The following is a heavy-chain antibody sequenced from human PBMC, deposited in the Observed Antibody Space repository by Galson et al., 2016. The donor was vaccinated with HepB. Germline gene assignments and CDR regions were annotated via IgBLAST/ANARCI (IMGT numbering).Heavy chain of an antibody. CDR3: VKDQGGTWGAFDT. D-gene: IGHD3-16*01. CDR2: ISVQSDIR. CDR1: GFSFSTSD. J-gene: IGHJ3*02. Sequence: SLRLSCAASGFSFSTSDMHWVRQAPGKGLEWVSVISVQSDIRFYADSVKGRFTISRDNSKNTLYLQMSSLITEDTAVYYCVKDQGGTWGAFDTWGQGTLVTVSS. V-gene: IGHV3-23*01.